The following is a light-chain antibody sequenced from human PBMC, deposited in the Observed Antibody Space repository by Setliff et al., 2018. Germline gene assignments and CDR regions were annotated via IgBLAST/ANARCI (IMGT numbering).Light chain of an antibody. V-gene: IGLV2-14*03. CDR1: SSDVGGYNY. Sequence: VLTQPASVSGSPGQSITISCTGTSSDVGGYNYVSWYQHHPGKPPKFLIFDVNKRPSGVSNRFSGSKSGNTASLTISGLQAEDEADYYCSSYTSSSVRIFGGGTQLTVL. CDR3: SSYTSSSVRI. CDR2: DVN. J-gene: IGLJ2*01.